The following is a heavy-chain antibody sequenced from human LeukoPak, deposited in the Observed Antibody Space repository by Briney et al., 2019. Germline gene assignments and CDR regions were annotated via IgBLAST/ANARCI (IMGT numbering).Heavy chain of an antibody. V-gene: IGHV3-23*01. Sequence: GGSLRLSCAASGFTFSSYAMSWVRQASGKGLEWVSAISGSGGSTYYADSVKGRFTISRDNSKNTLYLQMNSLRAEDTAVYYCAKDPHYSGWYATPRFDYWGQGTLVTVSS. CDR3: AKDPHYSGWYATPRFDY. CDR1: GFTFSSYA. D-gene: IGHD6-19*01. J-gene: IGHJ4*02. CDR2: ISGSGGST.